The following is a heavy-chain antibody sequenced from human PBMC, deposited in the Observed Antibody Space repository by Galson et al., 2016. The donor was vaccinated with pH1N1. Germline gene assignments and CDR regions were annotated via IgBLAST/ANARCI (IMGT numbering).Heavy chain of an antibody. CDR3: ARDAFTGYSNDGFDI. Sequence: TLSLTCTVSGGSINSGSFYWSWIRQPAVKGLEWIGRVSTSGITRYEPSLAIRITISLDRSQNQFSLNLSSVTAADTAVYYCARDAFTGYSNDGFDIWGQGTKVTVSS. CDR2: VSTSGIT. D-gene: IGHD3-9*01. CDR1: GGSINSGSFY. V-gene: IGHV4-61*02. J-gene: IGHJ3*02.